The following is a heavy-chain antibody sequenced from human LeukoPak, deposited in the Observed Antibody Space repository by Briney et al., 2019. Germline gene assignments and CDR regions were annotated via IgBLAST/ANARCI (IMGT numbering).Heavy chain of an antibody. V-gene: IGHV4-4*07. CDR2: IFPSGST. Sequence: SETLSLTCTVSDGSISSYYWSCIRHPAGEGLEWIGRIFPSGSTNYNPSLKSRVTMSIDTAKNQFSLKLSSVTAADTAVYYCARTSTSSWSYGMDVWGQGTTVTVSS. CDR1: DGSISSYY. J-gene: IGHJ6*02. D-gene: IGHD6-13*01. CDR3: ARTSTSSWSYGMDV.